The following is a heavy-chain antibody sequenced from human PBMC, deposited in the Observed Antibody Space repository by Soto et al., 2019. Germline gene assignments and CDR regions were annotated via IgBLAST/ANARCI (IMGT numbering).Heavy chain of an antibody. V-gene: IGHV4-39*01. J-gene: IGHJ5*02. CDR3: ATSNWFDP. Sequence: QLQLQESGPGLVKPSETLSLTCTVSGGSIRSRGYYWGWIREPPGKGLEWIGTIYYSGSTYYNPSLKSRVTISVDTSKNQFSLKLSSVTAADTAVYYCATSNWFDPWGQGTLVTVSS. CDR2: IYYSGST. CDR1: GGSIRSRGYY.